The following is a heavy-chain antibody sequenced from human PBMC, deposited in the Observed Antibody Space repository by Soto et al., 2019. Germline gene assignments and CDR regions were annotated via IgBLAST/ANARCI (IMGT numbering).Heavy chain of an antibody. D-gene: IGHD5-12*01. CDR1: GFTFSSYG. V-gene: IGHV3-33*01. CDR2: IWYDGSNK. CDR3: ARGFALGVATSSYYYYGMDV. J-gene: IGHJ6*02. Sequence: QVQLVESGGGVVQPGRSLRLSCAASGFTFSSYGMHWVRQAPGKGLEWVAVIWYDGSNKYYADSVKGRFTISRDNSKNTLYLQMNSLRAEDTAVYYCARGFALGVATSSYYYYGMDVWGQGTTVTVSS.